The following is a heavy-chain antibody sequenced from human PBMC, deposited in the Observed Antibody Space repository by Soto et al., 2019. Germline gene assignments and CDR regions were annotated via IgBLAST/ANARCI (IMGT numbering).Heavy chain of an antibody. CDR1: GYTFTSYG. V-gene: IGHV1-18*01. J-gene: IGHJ6*02. Sequence: QVQLVQSGAEVKKPGASVKVSCKASGYTFTSYGISWVRQAPGQGLEWMGWISAYNGNTNYAQKLQGRVTMTTDTSXSXXYMELRSLRSDDTAVYYCASVGSSSWYSYYYGMDVWGQGTTVTVSS. CDR3: ASVGSSSWYSYYYGMDV. D-gene: IGHD6-13*01. CDR2: ISAYNGNT.